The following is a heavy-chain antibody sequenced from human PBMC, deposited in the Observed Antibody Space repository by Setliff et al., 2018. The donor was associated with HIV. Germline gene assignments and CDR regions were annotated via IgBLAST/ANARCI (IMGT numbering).Heavy chain of an antibody. CDR1: GGSISRGDYY. CDR2: IYTSGST. V-gene: IGHV4-61*09. Sequence: SETLSLTCTVSGGSISRGDYYWNWIRQPAGKGLEWIGHIYTSGSTNYNPSLKSRVTISVDTSKNQFSLKLSSVTAADTAVYYCAREVGTRYMDVWGKGTTVTVSS. D-gene: IGHD2-15*01. J-gene: IGHJ6*03. CDR3: AREVGTRYMDV.